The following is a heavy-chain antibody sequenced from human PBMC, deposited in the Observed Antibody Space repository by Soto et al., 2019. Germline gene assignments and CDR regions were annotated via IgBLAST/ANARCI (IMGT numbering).Heavy chain of an antibody. CDR2: IYYGST. CDR3: ARGVGSSWYFSYFDY. V-gene: IGHV4-31*03. D-gene: IGHD6-13*01. Sequence: QVQLQESGPGLVKPSQALSLTCTVSAGGSISSGDSYWSWIRQHPGKGLEYIGHIYYGSTYYNPSLKSRVSISVDTSKNQFSLNLNSVTAADTAVYYGARGVGSSWYFSYFDYWGQGTLVSVSS. J-gene: IGHJ4*02. CDR1: AGGSISSGDSY.